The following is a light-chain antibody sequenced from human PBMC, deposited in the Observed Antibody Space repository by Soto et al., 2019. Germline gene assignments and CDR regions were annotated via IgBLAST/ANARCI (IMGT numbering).Light chain of an antibody. J-gene: IGLJ1*01. CDR2: EVV. Sequence: QSALTQPPSASGSPGQSVTISCTGTKSDIGVYDFVSWYQHHPGKAPQLIIYEVVQRPSGVTDRFSGSKSGNTASLTVSGLPAADEADYFCKSYAGSTPYVFGTGTKLTVL. CDR1: KSDIGVYDF. CDR3: KSYAGSTPYV. V-gene: IGLV2-8*01.